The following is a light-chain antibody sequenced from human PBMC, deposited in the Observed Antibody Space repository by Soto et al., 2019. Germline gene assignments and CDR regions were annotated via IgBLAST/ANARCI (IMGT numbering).Light chain of an antibody. Sequence: QSALTQPASVSGSPGQSSSISCTGTSSDIGGYDYVSWYQQYPVRVPKLMIYDVHNRPSGVSNRFSGSKSGNTASLTISGLQAEDEADYYCSSYTSTNNVVFGGGTKLTVL. J-gene: IGLJ2*01. CDR2: DVH. CDR1: SSDIGGYDY. CDR3: SSYTSTNNVV. V-gene: IGLV2-14*03.